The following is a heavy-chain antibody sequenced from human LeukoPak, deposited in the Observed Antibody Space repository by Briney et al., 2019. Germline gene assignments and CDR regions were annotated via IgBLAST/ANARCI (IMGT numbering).Heavy chain of an antibody. CDR2: IYYSGST. D-gene: IGHD4-17*01. CDR3: ARINTVDNSYYFYMDV. J-gene: IGHJ6*03. Sequence: SETLSLTCTVSGGSISSYYWSWIRQPPGKGLEWIGYIYYSGSTNYNPSLKSRVTISVDTSKHQFSLQLSSVTAADTAVYYCARINTVDNSYYFYMDVWGKGTTVTVSS. V-gene: IGHV4-59*08. CDR1: GGSISSYY.